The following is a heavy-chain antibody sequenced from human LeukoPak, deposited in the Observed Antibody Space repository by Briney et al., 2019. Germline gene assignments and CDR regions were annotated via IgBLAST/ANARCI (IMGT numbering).Heavy chain of an antibody. Sequence: SGPTQVKPTQTHTLTRTFPGISLSTSGAGVGWIRQPPGKALVWLALIYWDDDKRYSPSLKSRLTITKDTSKNQVVLTMTNMDPVDTATYYCAHRTQAAFDYWGQGTLVTVSS. CDR3: AHRTQAAFDY. V-gene: IGHV2-5*02. D-gene: IGHD6-13*01. CDR2: IYWDDDK. J-gene: IGHJ4*02. CDR1: GISLSTSGAG.